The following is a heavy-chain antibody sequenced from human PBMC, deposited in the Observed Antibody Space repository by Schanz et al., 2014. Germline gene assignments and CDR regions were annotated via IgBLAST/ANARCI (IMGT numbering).Heavy chain of an antibody. CDR3: AKARRKSNCSGGRCFHYSYYGMDV. CDR1: GFTLSNSD. J-gene: IGHJ6*02. V-gene: IGHV3-23*04. Sequence: EVQLVESGGGLVQPGGSLRLSCAASGFTLSNSDMHWVRQGPGKGLEWVSGISGGGGTRNYADSVKGRFTISRDNSKNILYLQMNSLRAEDTAVYYCAKARRKSNCSGGRCFHYSYYGMDVWGQGTTVTVSS. D-gene: IGHD2-15*01. CDR2: ISGGGGTR.